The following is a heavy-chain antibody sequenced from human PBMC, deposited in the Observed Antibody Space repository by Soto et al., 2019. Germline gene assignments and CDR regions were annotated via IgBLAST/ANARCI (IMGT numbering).Heavy chain of an antibody. CDR1: GYRFTSYG. D-gene: IGHD3-9*01. Sequence: PGESLKISCKGSGYRFTSYGSGWVRQMPGKGLEWMGIIYPGDSDTRYSPSFPGQVTISADKSIRTAYLQWSSLKASDTAVYYCARHRNYDILTGHPDYWGQGTLVTVSS. J-gene: IGHJ4*02. CDR3: ARHRNYDILTGHPDY. CDR2: IYPGDSDT. V-gene: IGHV5-51*01.